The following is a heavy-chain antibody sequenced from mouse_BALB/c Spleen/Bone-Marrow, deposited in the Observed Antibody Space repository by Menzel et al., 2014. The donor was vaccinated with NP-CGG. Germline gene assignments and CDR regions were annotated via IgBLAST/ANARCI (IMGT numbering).Heavy chain of an antibody. Sequence: EVKLVESGAELVKPGASVKLSCTASGFNIKDTYMHWVKQRPEQGLEWIGRIDPANGNTKYDPKFQGKATITAVTSSNTAYLQLSSLTSEDTAVYYCAFYYYGSSLFAYWGQGTLVTVSA. J-gene: IGHJ3*01. D-gene: IGHD1-1*01. CDR3: AFYYYGSSLFAY. CDR2: IDPANGNT. CDR1: GFNIKDTY. V-gene: IGHV14-3*02.